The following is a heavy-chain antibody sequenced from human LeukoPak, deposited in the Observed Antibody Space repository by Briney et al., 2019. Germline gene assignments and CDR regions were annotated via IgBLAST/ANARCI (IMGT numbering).Heavy chain of an antibody. V-gene: IGHV3-30-3*01. J-gene: IGHJ4*02. CDR2: ISYDGSNK. CDR1: GFTFSSYA. Sequence: PSGRSLRLSCAASGFTFSSYAMHWVRQAPGKGLEWVAVISYDGSNKYYADSVKGRFTISRDNSKNTLYPQMNSLRAEDTAVYYCARERYPNTGIVGATHFDYWGQGTLVTVSS. CDR3: ARERYPNTGIVGATHFDY. D-gene: IGHD1-26*01.